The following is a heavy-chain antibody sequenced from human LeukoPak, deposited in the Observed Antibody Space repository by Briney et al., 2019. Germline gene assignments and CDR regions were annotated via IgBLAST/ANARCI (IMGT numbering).Heavy chain of an antibody. CDR2: ISHDESHK. CDR3: AKDLAILRFLEWLLALDN. CDR1: GFTFVNYA. Sequence: GGSLRLSCAASGFTFVNYATHWVRQAPGKGLEWVAVISHDESHKFYADSVKGRFTISRDNAKNTVYLQMNSLRVEDTAVYYCAKDLAILRFLEWLLALDNWGQGTLVTVSS. V-gene: IGHV3-30*18. J-gene: IGHJ4*02. D-gene: IGHD3-3*01.